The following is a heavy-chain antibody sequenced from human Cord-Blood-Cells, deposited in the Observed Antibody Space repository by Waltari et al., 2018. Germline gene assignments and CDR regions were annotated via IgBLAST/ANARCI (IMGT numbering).Heavy chain of an antibody. Sequence: QVQLVQSGAEVKKPGASVKVSCKASGYTSTGYYMPWVRQAPGQGLEWMGWINPNSGGTNYAQKFQGRVTMTRDTSISTAYMELSRLRSDDTAVYYCARDLTGERGAFDIWGQGTMVTVSS. CDR2: INPNSGGT. D-gene: IGHD7-27*01. CDR3: ARDLTGERGAFDI. J-gene: IGHJ3*02. CDR1: GYTSTGYY. V-gene: IGHV1-2*02.